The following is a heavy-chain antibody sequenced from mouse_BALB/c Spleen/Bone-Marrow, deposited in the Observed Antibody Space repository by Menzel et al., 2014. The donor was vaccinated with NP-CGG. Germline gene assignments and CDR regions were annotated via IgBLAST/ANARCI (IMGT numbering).Heavy chain of an antibody. J-gene: IGHJ3*01. Sequence: EVHLVESGGGLVQPGGSLRLSCATSGFTFTDYYMSWVRQPPGKALEWLGFIRNKANGYTTEYSASVKGRFTISGDNSQSILYLQMNTLRAEDSATYYCARDRRYDLAWFAYWGQGTLVTVSA. D-gene: IGHD2-14*01. CDR2: IRNKANGYTT. V-gene: IGHV7-3*02. CDR1: GFTFTDYY. CDR3: ARDRRYDLAWFAY.